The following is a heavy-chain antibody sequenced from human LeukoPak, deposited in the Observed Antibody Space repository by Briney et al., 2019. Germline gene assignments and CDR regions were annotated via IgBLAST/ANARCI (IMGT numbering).Heavy chain of an antibody. CDR2: ISGSGGST. CDR3: ARHSSRSGSFDY. Sequence: GGSLRLSCAASGFTFSSYAMSWVRQAPGKGLEWVSAISGSGGSTYYADSVKGRFTISRDNAKNSLYLQMNSLRAEDTAVYYCARHSSRSGSFDYWGQGTLVTVSS. V-gene: IGHV3-23*01. CDR1: GFTFSSYA. J-gene: IGHJ4*02. D-gene: IGHD6-13*01.